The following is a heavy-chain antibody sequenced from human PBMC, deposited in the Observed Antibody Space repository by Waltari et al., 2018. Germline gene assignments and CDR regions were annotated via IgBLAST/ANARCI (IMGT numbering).Heavy chain of an antibody. CDR3: ATYIGASVGTAAFDV. CDR1: GGSITNNRHY. J-gene: IGHJ3*01. V-gene: IGHV4-39*01. Sequence: QLQLQESGPGLVKPSETLSLTCSVSGGSITNNRHYWGWIRQPPGQGLEWIGTLSYTGATYRSPSLKSRVTRSRDTSENQLSLRLGSVTAADTAIYYCATYIGASVGTAAFDVWGQGSMVTVSS. CDR2: LSYTGAT. D-gene: IGHD5-12*01.